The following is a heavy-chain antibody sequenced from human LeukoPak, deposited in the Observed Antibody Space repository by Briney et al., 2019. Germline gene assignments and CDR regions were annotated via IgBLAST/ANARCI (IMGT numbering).Heavy chain of an antibody. CDR2: INCNSGGT. CDR1: GYTFTGYY. D-gene: IGHD3-22*01. V-gene: IGHV1-2*02. J-gene: IGHJ5*02. Sequence: ASVKVSCKASGYTFTGYYMHWVRQAPGQGLEWMGWINCNSGGTNYAQKFQGRVTVTRDTSISTAYMELSRLRSDDTAVYYCARDGITMTGSDWFDPWGQGTLVTVSS. CDR3: ARDGITMTGSDWFDP.